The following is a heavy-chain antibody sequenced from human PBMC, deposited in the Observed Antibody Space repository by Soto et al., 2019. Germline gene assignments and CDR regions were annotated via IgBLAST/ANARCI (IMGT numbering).Heavy chain of an antibody. CDR2: IYASGST. J-gene: IGHJ5*01. V-gene: IGHV4-4*07. D-gene: IGHD2-15*01. Sequence: PSETLSLTCTVSGDSFGSSYWSWIRQPAGRGLHWIGHIYASGSTNYNPSLKSRVTLSVDTSKTQSSLHLPSVTATDTAVYYCARAARDCSGGSCYSWDSWGQGTLVTAPS. CDR1: GDSFGSSY. CDR3: ARAARDCSGGSCYSWDS.